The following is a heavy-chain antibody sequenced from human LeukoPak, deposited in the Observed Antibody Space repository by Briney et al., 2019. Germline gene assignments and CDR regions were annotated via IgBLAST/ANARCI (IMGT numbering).Heavy chain of an antibody. Sequence: ASVKVSCKASGGTFSSYAISWVRQAPGQGLEWMGRITPILGIANYAQKFQGRVTITADKSTSTAYMELSSLRSEDTAVYYCARVDGYTGYFDYWGQGTTVTVSS. J-gene: IGHJ4*03. CDR2: ITPILGIA. D-gene: IGHD5-12*01. V-gene: IGHV1-69*04. CDR3: ARVDGYTGYFDY. CDR1: GGTFSSYA.